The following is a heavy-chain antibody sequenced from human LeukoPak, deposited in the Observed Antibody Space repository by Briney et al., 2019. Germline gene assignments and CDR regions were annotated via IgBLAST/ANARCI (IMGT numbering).Heavy chain of an antibody. CDR1: GFTVSSNY. Sequence: GGSLRLSCAASGFTVSSNYMSWVRQGPGKGLEWVSGINWNGGSTGYADSVKGRFTISRDNAKNSLYLQMNSLRAEDTALYHCAREDEYGDYSDAFDIWGQGTMVTVSS. CDR2: INWNGGST. J-gene: IGHJ3*02. D-gene: IGHD4-17*01. V-gene: IGHV3-20*01. CDR3: AREDEYGDYSDAFDI.